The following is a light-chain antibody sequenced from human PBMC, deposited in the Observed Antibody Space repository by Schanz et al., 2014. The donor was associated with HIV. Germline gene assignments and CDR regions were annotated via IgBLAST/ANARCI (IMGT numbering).Light chain of an antibody. Sequence: QSVLTQPPSASGPPGQRITISCSGSSSNIATNYVYWYQQLPGMAPKPLIHRDNQRASGVPDRFSGSKSGTSASLAISGLRSEDESDYYCATWDDSLTGFVFGSRTKLTVL. V-gene: IGLV1-47*01. J-gene: IGLJ1*01. CDR1: SSNIATNY. CDR3: ATWDDSLTGFV. CDR2: RDN.